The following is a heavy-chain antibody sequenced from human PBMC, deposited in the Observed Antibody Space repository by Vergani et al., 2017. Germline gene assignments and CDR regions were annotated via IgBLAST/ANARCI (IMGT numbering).Heavy chain of an antibody. V-gene: IGHV3-21*01. CDR3: AYSGSATYGMDV. J-gene: IGHJ6*02. D-gene: IGHD1-26*01. CDR2: ISSSSSYI. CDR1: GFTFRNYA. Sequence: EVQLLESGGGLAQPGGSLRLSCAASGFTFRNYAMTWVRQAPGKGLEWVSSISSSSSYIYYADSVKGRFTISRDNAKNSLYLQMNSLRAEDTAVYYCAYSGSATYGMDVWGQGTTVTVSS.